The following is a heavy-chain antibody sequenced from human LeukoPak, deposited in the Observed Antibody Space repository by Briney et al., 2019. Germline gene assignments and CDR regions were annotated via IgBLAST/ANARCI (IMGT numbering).Heavy chain of an antibody. D-gene: IGHD3-10*01. CDR3: AKASVLLWALDY. Sequence: GGSLRLSCEASGFTITNNYMTWVRQAPGKGPELVAHIKPGGSETHYVDSVRGRFTISRDNAKNSLYLQMNSLRAEDTAVYYCAKASVLLWALDYWDQGTLVTVSS. CDR1: GFTITNNY. J-gene: IGHJ4*02. V-gene: IGHV3-7*02. CDR2: IKPGGSET.